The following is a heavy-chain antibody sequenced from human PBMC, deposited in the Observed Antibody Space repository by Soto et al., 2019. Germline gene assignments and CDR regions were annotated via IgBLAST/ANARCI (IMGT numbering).Heavy chain of an antibody. J-gene: IGHJ6*02. CDR1: GYTFTSYG. Sequence: ASVTVSCKASGYTFTSYGISWVRQAPGQGLEWMGWISAYNGNTNYAQKLQGRVTMTTDTSTSKAYMELRSLRSDDTAVYYCARKPTRTTGYYYYYGMDVWGQGTTVTVSS. CDR2: ISAYNGNT. CDR3: ARKPTRTTGYYYYYGMDV. V-gene: IGHV1-18*04. D-gene: IGHD1-1*01.